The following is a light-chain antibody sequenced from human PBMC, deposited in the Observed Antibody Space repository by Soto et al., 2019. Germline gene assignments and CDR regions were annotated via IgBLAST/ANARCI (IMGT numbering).Light chain of an antibody. J-gene: IGKJ2*01. CDR3: QQSYSTPMYT. Sequence: DIQMTQSPSSLSASIGDRVTITCRASQSISSHLNWYQQKPGKAPKLLIYAASSLHSGVPSRFSGTGSGTDFTLNISSLQPEDFATYYCQQSYSTPMYTFGQGTKLEIK. CDR1: QSISSH. CDR2: AAS. V-gene: IGKV1-39*01.